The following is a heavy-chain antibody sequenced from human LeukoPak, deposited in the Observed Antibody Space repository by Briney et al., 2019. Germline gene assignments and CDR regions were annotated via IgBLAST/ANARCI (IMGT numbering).Heavy chain of an antibody. J-gene: IGHJ4*02. CDR2: IYPSDSDT. V-gene: IGHV5-51*01. D-gene: IGHD3-10*01. Sequence: GESLKISCNGSGYXFTSYWICWLRQMPGKGLVWMGIIYPSDSDTRYSPSFQGQVTISADKSISTAYLQWSSLKASDTAMYYCARTMVRGVITSSFDFWGQGTLVTVSS. CDR3: ARTMVRGVITSSFDF. CDR1: GYXFTSYW.